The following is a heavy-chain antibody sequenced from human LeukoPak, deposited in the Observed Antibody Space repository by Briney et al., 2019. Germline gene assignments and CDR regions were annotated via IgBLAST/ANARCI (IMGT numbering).Heavy chain of an antibody. D-gene: IGHD3-22*01. CDR2: ISSSAMI. Sequence: PGGSLTLSCAASGFTFSSYSMNWVRQAPGKGLEWVSYISSSAMIYTAYSVKGRFTISRDNAKNSLYLQMSSLRDEDTAVYYCARKNDYDSSGYHNWLDPWGQGTLVTVSS. CDR3: ARKNDYDSSGYHNWLDP. J-gene: IGHJ5*02. V-gene: IGHV3-48*02. CDR1: GFTFSSYS.